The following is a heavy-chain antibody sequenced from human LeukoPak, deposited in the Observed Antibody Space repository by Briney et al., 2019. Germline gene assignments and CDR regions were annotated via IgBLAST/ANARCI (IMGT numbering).Heavy chain of an antibody. D-gene: IGHD3-16*01. Sequence: PGGSLRLSCAASGFTFSSNWMSWVRQAPGKGLEWVGNIQPDGSEQYPVDSVKGRFTISRGNARNSLFLQMNSLRVEDTAVYYCASQSYARFDPWGQGTLVTVSS. CDR2: IQPDGSEQ. CDR1: GFTFSSNW. CDR3: ASQSYARFDP. J-gene: IGHJ5*02. V-gene: IGHV3-7*01.